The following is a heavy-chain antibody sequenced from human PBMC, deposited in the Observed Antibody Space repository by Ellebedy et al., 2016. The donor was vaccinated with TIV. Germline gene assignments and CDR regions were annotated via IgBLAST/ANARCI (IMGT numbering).Heavy chain of an antibody. J-gene: IGHJ3*02. V-gene: IGHV3-48*04. Sequence: GGSLRLSCAASGFSFSTYSMNWVRQAPGKGLEWVSYISHSSITTYYADSVKGRLTISRDNAKNSLYLQMSSLTAEDTAVYYCARDMAWGNERVNDALDIWGQGTMVTVSA. CDR2: ISHSSITT. D-gene: IGHD7-27*01. CDR3: ARDMAWGNERVNDALDI. CDR1: GFSFSTYS.